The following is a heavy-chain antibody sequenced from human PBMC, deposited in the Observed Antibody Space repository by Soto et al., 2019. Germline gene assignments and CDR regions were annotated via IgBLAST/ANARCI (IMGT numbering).Heavy chain of an antibody. CDR1: GLTFSAHY. V-gene: IGHV3-72*01. D-gene: IGHD1-26*01. Sequence: EVQLVESGGGLVQPGGSLRLSCAASGLTFSAHYMDWVGQAPGKGLEWVGRIKNKANSYTTEYAASVEGRFTISREDSQNSLYLQMNSLKTEDTAVYYCARVSLVGPSGGRYFDYWGQGSQVAVSS. J-gene: IGHJ4*02. CDR3: ARVSLVGPSGGRYFDY. CDR2: IKNKANSYTT.